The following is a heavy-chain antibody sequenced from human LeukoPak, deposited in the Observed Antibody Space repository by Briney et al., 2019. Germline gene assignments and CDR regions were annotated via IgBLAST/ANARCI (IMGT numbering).Heavy chain of an antibody. Sequence: SETLSLTCAVYGGSFSGYYWSWIRQPPGKGLEWIGEINHSGSTNYNPSLKSRVTISVDTSKNQFSLKLSSVTAADTAVYYCARQFYSSGWYVFFDYWGQGTLVTVSS. CDR2: INHSGST. J-gene: IGHJ4*02. V-gene: IGHV4-34*01. CDR3: ARQFYSSGWYVFFDY. D-gene: IGHD6-19*01. CDR1: GGSFSGYY.